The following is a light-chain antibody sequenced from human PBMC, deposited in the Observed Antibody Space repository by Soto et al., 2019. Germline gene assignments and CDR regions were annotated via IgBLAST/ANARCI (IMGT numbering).Light chain of an antibody. V-gene: IGKV3-15*01. J-gene: IGKJ4*01. CDR3: QRYNNGPLT. CDR1: QSVSSN. CDR2: GAS. Sequence: IVMTQSPATLSVSPGERATLSCRASQSVSSNLAWYQQKPGQAPRLLIYGASTRATGIPARFSGSGSGTECTLTISSLQSEDFAVYYCQRYNNGPLTFGGGNKVEIK.